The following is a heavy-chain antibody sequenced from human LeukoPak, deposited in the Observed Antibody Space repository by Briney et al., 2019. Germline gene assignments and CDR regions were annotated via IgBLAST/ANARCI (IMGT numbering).Heavy chain of an antibody. D-gene: IGHD2-21*02. V-gene: IGHV4-4*07. CDR1: GGSISSYY. Sequence: PSETLSLTCTVSGGSISSYYWSWIRQPAGKGLEWIGRIYTSGSTNYNPSLKSRVTISVDRSKNQFSLKLSSVTAADTAVYYCARAPYCGGDCYFGWFDPWGQGTLVTVSS. CDR2: IYTSGST. CDR3: ARAPYCGGDCYFGWFDP. J-gene: IGHJ5*02.